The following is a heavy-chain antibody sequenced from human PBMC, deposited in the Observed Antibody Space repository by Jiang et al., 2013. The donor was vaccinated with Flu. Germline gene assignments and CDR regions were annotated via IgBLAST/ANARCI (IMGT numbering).Heavy chain of an antibody. CDR2: INHSGST. J-gene: IGHJ4*02. CDR3: ARARGLYSSRARQGYFDY. Sequence: LLKPSETLSLTCAVYGGSFSGYYWSWLRQPPGKGLEWIGEINHSGSTNYNPSLKSRVTISVDTSKNQFSLKLSSVTAADTAVYYCARARGLYSSRARQGYFDYWGQGTLVTVSS. CDR1: GGSFSGYY. D-gene: IGHD6-13*01. V-gene: IGHV4-34*01.